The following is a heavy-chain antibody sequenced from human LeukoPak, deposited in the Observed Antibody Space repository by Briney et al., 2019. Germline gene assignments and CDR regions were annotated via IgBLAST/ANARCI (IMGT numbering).Heavy chain of an antibody. V-gene: IGHV4-39*01. CDR2: IYYSGST. CDR1: GGSISSSSYY. CDR3: ARHVRWGSSGWWVDY. D-gene: IGHD6-19*01. Sequence: SETLSLTCTVSGGSISSSSYYWGRIRQPPGKGLDWIGSIYYSGSTYYNPSLKGRVTISVDTSKNQFSLKLSSVTAADTAVYYCARHVRWGSSGWWVDYWGQGTLVTVSS. J-gene: IGHJ4*02.